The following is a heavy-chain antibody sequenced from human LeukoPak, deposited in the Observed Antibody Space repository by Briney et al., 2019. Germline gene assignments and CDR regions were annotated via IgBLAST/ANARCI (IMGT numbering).Heavy chain of an antibody. CDR3: VYGDTRRY. D-gene: IGHD3-10*02. V-gene: IGHV3-21*01. CDR2: ISSTSSNI. J-gene: IGHJ4*02. CDR1: GFTFSTST. Sequence: GGSLRLSCAASGFTFSTSTMNWVRQAPGQGLEWVSSISSTSSNIHYADSVKGRFTISRDNAKNSLYLQMNSLRDEDTAVYYYVYGDTRRYWGQGTLVTVSS.